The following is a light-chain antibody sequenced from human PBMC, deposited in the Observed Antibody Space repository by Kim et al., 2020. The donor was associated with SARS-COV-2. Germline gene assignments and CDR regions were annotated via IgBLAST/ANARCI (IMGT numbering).Light chain of an antibody. J-gene: IGKJ5*01. CDR3: QQYDNILIN. CDR2: DAS. Sequence: DIQMTQSPSSLSASVGDRVTITCQASQDISNYLNWYQQKPGKAPKLLIYDASNLETGVPSRFSGSGSGTDFTFTISSLQPEDIATYYCQQYDNILINIGQGTRLEIK. V-gene: IGKV1-33*01. CDR1: QDISNY.